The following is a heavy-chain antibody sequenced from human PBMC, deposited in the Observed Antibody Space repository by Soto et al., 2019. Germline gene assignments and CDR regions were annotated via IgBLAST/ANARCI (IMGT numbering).Heavy chain of an antibody. CDR1: GVSISSSNW. CDR2: IYHSGST. Sequence: SETLSLTCAVSGVSISSSNWWSWVRQPPGKGLEWIGEIYHSGSTNYNPSLKSRVTISVDKSKNQFSLKLSSVTAADTAVYYCARGGVNYDILTGYLPGGFWFDPWGQGTLVTVSS. D-gene: IGHD3-9*01. J-gene: IGHJ5*02. V-gene: IGHV4-4*02. CDR3: ARGGVNYDILTGYLPGGFWFDP.